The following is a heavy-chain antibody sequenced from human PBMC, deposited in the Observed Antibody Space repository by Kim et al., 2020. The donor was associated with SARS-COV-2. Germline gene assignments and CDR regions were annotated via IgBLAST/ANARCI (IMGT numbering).Heavy chain of an antibody. CDR1: GFTFSSYP. V-gene: IGHV3-23*01. D-gene: IGHD3-16*01. CDR3: ATRYNLAYGS. CDR2: LSESGDST. Sequence: GGSLRLSCAASGFTFSSYPMSWVRQALGKGLEWVSSLSESGDSTYYADSVKGRFTISRDNPKNTLSLQMNSLRAEDSAVYYCATRYNLAYGSWGQGTLVTVSS. J-gene: IGHJ5*02.